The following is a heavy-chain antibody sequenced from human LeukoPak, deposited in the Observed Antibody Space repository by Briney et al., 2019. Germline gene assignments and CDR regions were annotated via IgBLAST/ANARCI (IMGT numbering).Heavy chain of an antibody. D-gene: IGHD3-22*01. CDR3: AREEYYDSSGYGAFDI. J-gene: IGHJ3*02. CDR2: VYSGSST. CDR1: GFTVSSNY. Sequence: GGSLRLSCAASGFTVSSNYMSWVRQAPGKGLEWVSVVYSGSSTYYADSVKGRFTISRDNSKNTLYLQMNSLRAEDTAVYYCAREEYYDSSGYGAFDIWGQGTMVTVSS. V-gene: IGHV3-53*01.